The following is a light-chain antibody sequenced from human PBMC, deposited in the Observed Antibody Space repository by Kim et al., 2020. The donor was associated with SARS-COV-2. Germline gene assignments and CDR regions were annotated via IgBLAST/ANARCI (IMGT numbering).Light chain of an antibody. V-gene: IGKV3-20*01. CDR3: RHYDSPPPT. CDR1: QSVTSSY. CDR2: DAS. J-gene: IGKJ1*01. Sequence: EFVLTQSPGTLSLSPGERATLTCGASQSVTSSYLAWYQQGHGQAPSLLIYDASYRATGIPDRCSGSGSGADFTLTISRLEPEDSSVYYCRHYDSPPPTFGQGTKLEI.